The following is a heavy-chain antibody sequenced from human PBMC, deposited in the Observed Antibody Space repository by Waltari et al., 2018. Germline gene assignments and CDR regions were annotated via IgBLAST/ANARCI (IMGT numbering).Heavy chain of an antibody. J-gene: IGHJ3*02. Sequence: QEQLVQSGAEVKKPGASVMVSCTASGYTFTGFYMHWVRQAPGQGLEWMGWINPQSGGTGYAEKFQGRVTMTRDTSISTAYMELSRLTSDDTALYCCVRVGDRGLRNAFHIWGQGTMVTVSS. CDR3: VRVGDRGLRNAFHI. V-gene: IGHV1-2*02. CDR2: INPQSGGT. D-gene: IGHD3-16*01. CDR1: GYTFTGFY.